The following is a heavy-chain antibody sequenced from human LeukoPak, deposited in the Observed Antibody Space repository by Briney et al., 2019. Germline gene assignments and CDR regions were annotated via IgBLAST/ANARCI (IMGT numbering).Heavy chain of an antibody. CDR1: GGSFSGYY. CDR3: ARGGYDFWSGYYTGRFWFDP. V-gene: IGHV4-34*01. D-gene: IGHD3-3*01. Sequence: PSETLSLTCAVYGGSFSGYYWSWIRQPPGKGLEGIGEINHSGSTNHNPSLKSRVTISVDTSKNQFSLKLSSVTAADTAVYYCARGGYDFWSGYYTGRFWFDPWGQGTLVTVSS. CDR2: INHSGST. J-gene: IGHJ5*02.